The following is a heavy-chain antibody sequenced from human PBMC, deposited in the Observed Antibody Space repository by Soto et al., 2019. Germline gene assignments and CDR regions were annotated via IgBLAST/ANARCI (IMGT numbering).Heavy chain of an antibody. D-gene: IGHD3-3*01. J-gene: IGHJ6*02. CDR1: GGSISSGGYY. CDR2: IYYSGST. V-gene: IGHV4-31*03. Sequence: LSLTCTVSGGSISSGGYYWSWIRQHPGKGLEWIGYIYYSGSTYYNPSLKSRVTISVDTSKNQFSLKLSSVTAADTAVYYCARDGRTYYDFWSGYYRANGGYGMDVWGQGTTVTVSS. CDR3: ARDGRTYYDFWSGYYRANGGYGMDV.